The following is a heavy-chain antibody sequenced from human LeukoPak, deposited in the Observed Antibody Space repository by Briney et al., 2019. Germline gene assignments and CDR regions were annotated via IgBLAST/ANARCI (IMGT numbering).Heavy chain of an antibody. V-gene: IGHV5-51*01. J-gene: IGHJ3*02. CDR3: ARQSRTPGTFDI. CDR2: VYPGDSDT. CDR1: GFSFATNW. Sequence: GESLKISCKGSGFSFATNWIGWVRQMPGKGLEWMGLVYPGDSDTKYSPSFQGLVTTSADKSISTAYLLWSSLKASDTAIYYCARQSRTPGTFDIWGQGTMVTVSS. D-gene: IGHD3-10*01.